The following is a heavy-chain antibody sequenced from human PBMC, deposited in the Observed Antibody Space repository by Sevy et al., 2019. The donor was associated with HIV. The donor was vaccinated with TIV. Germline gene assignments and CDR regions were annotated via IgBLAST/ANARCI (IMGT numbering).Heavy chain of an antibody. CDR3: ATGKFEWILA. CDR1: GVNFTNAW. J-gene: IGHJ5*02. Sequence: GGSLRLSCVVSGVNFTNAWVTWVRQAPGKGLEWVGRIKAKAQGEIRDFAPPVEGRFSLSRHDSTNTVFLQMNGLQTDDTAVYYCATGKFEWILAWGRGTLVTVSS. CDR2: IKAKAQGEIR. V-gene: IGHV3-15*01. D-gene: IGHD5-18*01.